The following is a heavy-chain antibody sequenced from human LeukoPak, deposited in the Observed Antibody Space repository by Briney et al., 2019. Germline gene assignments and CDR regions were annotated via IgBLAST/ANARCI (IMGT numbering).Heavy chain of an antibody. CDR1: GFTFSSYS. V-gene: IGHV3-48*02. CDR3: ARDEGITMVRGGSYYYGMDA. Sequence: GGSLRLSCAASGFTFSSYSMNWVRQAPGKGLEWVSYISSSSSTIYYADSVKGRFTISRDNAKNSLYLQMNSLRDEDTAVYYCARDEGITMVRGGSYYYGMDAWGQGTTVTVSS. J-gene: IGHJ6*02. D-gene: IGHD3-10*01. CDR2: ISSSSSTI.